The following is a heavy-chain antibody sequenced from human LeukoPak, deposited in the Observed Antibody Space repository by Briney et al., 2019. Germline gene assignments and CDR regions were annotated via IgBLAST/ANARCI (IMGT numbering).Heavy chain of an antibody. CDR1: GFTFSSYS. Sequence: PGGSLRLSCAASGFTFSSYSMNWVRQAPGKVLEWVSSISSSSSYIYYADSVKGRFTISRDNAKNSLYLQMNSLRAEDTAVYYCARMEDYGDSKSDYWGQGTLVTVSS. J-gene: IGHJ4*02. CDR2: ISSSSSYI. D-gene: IGHD4-17*01. V-gene: IGHV3-21*01. CDR3: ARMEDYGDSKSDY.